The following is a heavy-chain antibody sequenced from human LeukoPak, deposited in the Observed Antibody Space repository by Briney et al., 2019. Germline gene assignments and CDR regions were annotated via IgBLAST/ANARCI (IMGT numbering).Heavy chain of an antibody. CDR3: ARERNLEIAVAGTIFDY. CDR2: ISYDGSNR. CDR1: GFTFSSYG. J-gene: IGHJ4*02. D-gene: IGHD6-19*01. Sequence: GGSLRLSCAASGFTFSSYGMHWVRQAPGKGLECVAVISYDGSNRDYADSVKGRFTISRDNSQNTLYLQMKSLRAEDTAVYYCARERNLEIAVAGTIFDYWGQGTLVTVSS. V-gene: IGHV3-30*03.